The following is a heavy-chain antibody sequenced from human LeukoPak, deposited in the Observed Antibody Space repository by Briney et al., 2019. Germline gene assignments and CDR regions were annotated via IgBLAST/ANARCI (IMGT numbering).Heavy chain of an antibody. Sequence: PSETLSLTCTVSGGSISSSSYYWGWIRQPPGKGLEWIGSIYYSGSTYYNPSLKSRVTISVDTSKNQFSLKLSSVTAADTAVYYCAGSVAGSARWFDPWGQGTLVTVSS. J-gene: IGHJ5*02. CDR3: AGSVAGSARWFDP. D-gene: IGHD6-19*01. CDR1: GGSISSSSYY. CDR2: IYYSGST. V-gene: IGHV4-39*07.